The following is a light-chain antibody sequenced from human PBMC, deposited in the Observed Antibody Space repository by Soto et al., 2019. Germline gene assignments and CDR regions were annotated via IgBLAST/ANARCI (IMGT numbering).Light chain of an antibody. CDR1: QSVSSN. CDR3: QQYNNWWT. J-gene: IGKJ1*01. V-gene: IGKV3-15*01. CDR2: GAS. Sequence: IVMTQSPATLSVSPGERATLSCRAGQSVSSNLAWYQQKPGQAPRLLIYGASTRATGIPARFSGSGSGTEFTLTISSLQSEDCAVYYWQQYNNWWTFGQGTKVEI.